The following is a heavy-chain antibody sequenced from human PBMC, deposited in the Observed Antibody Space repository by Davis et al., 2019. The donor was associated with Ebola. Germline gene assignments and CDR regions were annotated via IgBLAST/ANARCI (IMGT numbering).Heavy chain of an antibody. V-gene: IGHV1-3*01. Sequence: ASVKVSCKASGYTFTSYAMHWVRQAPGQRLEWMGWINAGNGNTKYSQKFQGRVTITRDTSASTAYMGLSSLRSEDTAVYYCAREQGRVYYYYGMDVWGQGTTVTVSS. J-gene: IGHJ6*02. CDR3: AREQGRVYYYYGMDV. CDR1: GYTFTSYA. CDR2: INAGNGNT.